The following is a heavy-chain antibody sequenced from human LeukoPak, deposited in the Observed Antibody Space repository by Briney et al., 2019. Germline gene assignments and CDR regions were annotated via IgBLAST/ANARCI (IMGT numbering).Heavy chain of an antibody. CDR3: ARGARSITMVRGANWLDP. V-gene: IGHV1-18*03. J-gene: IGHJ5*02. Sequence: ASVKVSCKASGYTFTSYGISWVRQAPGQGLEWMGWISAYNGNTNYAQKLQGRVTMTTDTSTSTAYMELSRLRSDDMAVYYCARGARSITMVRGANWLDPWGQGTLVTVSS. D-gene: IGHD3-10*01. CDR2: ISAYNGNT. CDR1: GYTFTSYG.